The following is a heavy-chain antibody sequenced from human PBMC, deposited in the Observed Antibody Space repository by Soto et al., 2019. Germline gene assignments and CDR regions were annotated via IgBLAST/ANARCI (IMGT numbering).Heavy chain of an antibody. V-gene: IGHV4-38-2*01. D-gene: IGHD2-2*01. J-gene: IGHJ4*02. CDR2: IYHSGST. Sequence: SETLSLTCAVSGYSISTGFNWAWIRQPPGKGLEWIGSIYHSGSTYYNLSLKSRVTISSDASKNQISLKLSSVTAADTALYYCARDGGTGLYQLASWGQQTLVTVSS. CDR1: GYSISTGFN. CDR3: ARDGGTGLYQLAS.